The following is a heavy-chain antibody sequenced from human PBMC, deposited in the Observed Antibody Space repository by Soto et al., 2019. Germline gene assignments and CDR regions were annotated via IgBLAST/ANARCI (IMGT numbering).Heavy chain of an antibody. V-gene: IGHV4-59*08. D-gene: IGHD6-13*01. J-gene: IGHJ4*02. CDR2: IYNSGST. CDR1: GGSISSYY. Sequence: QVQLQESGPGLVKPSETLSLTCTVSGGSISSYYWSWIRQPPGKGLEWIGYIYNSGSTNYNPSLKRRVTIPVDTSQNQFSLKLSSVTAADTAVYYCARGSTGYSSSWYRYWGQGTLVTVSS. CDR3: ARGSTGYSSSWYRY.